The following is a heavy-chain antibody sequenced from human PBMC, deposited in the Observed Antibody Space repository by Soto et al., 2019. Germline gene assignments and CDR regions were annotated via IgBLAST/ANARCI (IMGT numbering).Heavy chain of an antibody. D-gene: IGHD3-16*01. Sequence: QVQLVESGGGVVQPGRSLRLSCAASGFTFSNLGIHSVRQAPGKGLAWVAAVSYDGNIKYYADSVKGRFTISRDNSKNTLFLQMNSLRPEDSALYYCARFWGPVAALVDDFWGQGTLVTVSS. J-gene: IGHJ4*02. CDR1: GFTFSNLG. V-gene: IGHV3-30*03. CDR2: VSYDGNIK. CDR3: ARFWGPVAALVDDF.